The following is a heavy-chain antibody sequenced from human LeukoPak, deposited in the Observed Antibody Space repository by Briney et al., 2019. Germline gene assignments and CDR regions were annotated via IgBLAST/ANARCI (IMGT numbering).Heavy chain of an antibody. CDR1: GFTFSSYA. J-gene: IGHJ4*02. D-gene: IGHD6-6*01. Sequence: GGSLRLSCAASGFTFSSYAMSWVRQAPGKGLEWVSAISGSGSSTYYADSVKGRFTISRDNSKNTLDLQMNSLSAEDTAVYFCAKEDYSSSSPFDYWGQGTLVTVSS. CDR2: ISGSGSST. CDR3: AKEDYSSSSPFDY. V-gene: IGHV3-23*01.